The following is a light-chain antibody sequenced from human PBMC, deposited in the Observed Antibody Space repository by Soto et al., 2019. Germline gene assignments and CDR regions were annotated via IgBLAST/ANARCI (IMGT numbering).Light chain of an antibody. V-gene: IGKV1-5*01. CDR1: QSISSW. CDR2: DAS. CDR3: QQYGFPAYT. Sequence: DIQMTQSPSTLSASVGDRVTITCRASQSISSWLAWYQQKPGKAPKLLIYDASSLESGVPSRFSGSGSGTEFTLTISSLQPEDFAVYYCQQYGFPAYTFGQGTKLEIK. J-gene: IGKJ2*01.